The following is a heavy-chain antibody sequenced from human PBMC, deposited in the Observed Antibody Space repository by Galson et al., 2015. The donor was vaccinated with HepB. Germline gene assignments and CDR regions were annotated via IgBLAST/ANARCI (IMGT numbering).Heavy chain of an antibody. V-gene: IGHV4-61*01. Sequence: TLSLTCTVSGGSVSSGSYYWSWIRQPPGKGLEWIGYIYYSGSTNYNPSLKSRVTISVDTSKNQFSLKLSSVTAADTAVYYCASMRRGPGGYYYYGMDVWGQGTTVTVSS. J-gene: IGHJ6*02. CDR2: IYYSGST. D-gene: IGHD3-10*01. CDR3: ASMRRGPGGYYYYGMDV. CDR1: GGSVSSGSYY.